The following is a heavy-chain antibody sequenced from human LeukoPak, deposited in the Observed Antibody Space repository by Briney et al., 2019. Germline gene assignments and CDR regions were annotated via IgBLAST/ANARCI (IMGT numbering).Heavy chain of an antibody. CDR3: ARRATYYYDSSGYYYGYYYYMDV. V-gene: IGHV4-34*01. Sequence: SETLSLTCAVYGRSFSGYYWSWIRQPQGKGLEWIGEINHSGSTNYNPSLKSRVTISVDTSKNQFSLKLSSVTAADTAVYYCARRATYYYDSSGYYYGYYYYMDVWGKGATVTISS. CDR2: INHSGST. CDR1: GRSFSGYY. D-gene: IGHD3-22*01. J-gene: IGHJ6*03.